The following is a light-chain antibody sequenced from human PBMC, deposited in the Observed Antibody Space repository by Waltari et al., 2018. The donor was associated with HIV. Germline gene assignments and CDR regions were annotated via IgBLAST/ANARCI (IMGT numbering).Light chain of an antibody. Sequence: DIQMTQSPSTLSASVGDRVSITCWASQSISSSLAWYQQKPGKVPKLLIYKASTLESGVPSRFSGSGSGTQFTLTISSLQPDDFATYYCQQYGRSRTFGQGTKVDIK. CDR1: QSISSS. V-gene: IGKV1-5*03. CDR2: KAS. J-gene: IGKJ1*01. CDR3: QQYGRSRT.